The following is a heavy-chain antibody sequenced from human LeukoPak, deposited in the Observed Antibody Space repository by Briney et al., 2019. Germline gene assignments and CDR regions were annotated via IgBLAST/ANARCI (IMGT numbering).Heavy chain of an antibody. CDR3: ARAGYCSGGACYGMDY. V-gene: IGHV3-33*01. CDR1: GFTFSSYG. J-gene: IGHJ4*02. Sequence: GGSLRLSYAASGFTFSSYGMHWVRQAPGKGLEWVAVIWYDGSNKYYADSVKGRFTISRDNPKNTLYLQMNSLRAEDTAVYYCARAGYCSGGACYGMDYWGQGTLVTV. D-gene: IGHD2-15*01. CDR2: IWYDGSNK.